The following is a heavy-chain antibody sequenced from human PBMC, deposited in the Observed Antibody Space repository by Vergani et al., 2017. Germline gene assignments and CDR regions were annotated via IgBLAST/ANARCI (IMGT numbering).Heavy chain of an antibody. V-gene: IGHV3-9*01. CDR2: ISWNSGSI. CDR1: GFTFDDYA. D-gene: IGHD2-2*01. J-gene: IGHJ6*03. CDR3: AKDSSTNYYYMDV. Sequence: EVQLVESGGGLVQPGRSLRLSCAASGFTFDDYAMHWVRQAPGKGLEWVSGISWNSGSIGYADSVKGRFTISRHNAKNSLYLQMNSLRAEDTALYYCAKDSSTNYYYMDVWGKGTTVTVSS.